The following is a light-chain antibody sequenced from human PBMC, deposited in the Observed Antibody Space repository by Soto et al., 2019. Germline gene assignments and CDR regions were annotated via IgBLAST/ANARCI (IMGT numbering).Light chain of an antibody. CDR3: QQLRSYPRT. V-gene: IGKV1-6*02. J-gene: IGKJ4*02. Sequence: HMTHSQSSLSASFGYTVTITCRSSQDIINELGWYQQKPGTAPKFLIYAASSLHSGVPSRFSGSGSGTDFTLTISRLEPQDFATYYCQQLRSYPRTFGGGTKVDIK. CDR2: AAS. CDR1: QDIINE.